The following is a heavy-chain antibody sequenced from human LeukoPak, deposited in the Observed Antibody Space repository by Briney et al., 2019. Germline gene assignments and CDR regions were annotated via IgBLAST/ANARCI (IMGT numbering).Heavy chain of an antibody. CDR2: IYPGDSDT. D-gene: IGHD6-19*01. Sequence: ESLKISCKGSGYSFSTYWIAWVRQMPGKALEWMGIIYPGDSDTRYSPSFQGQVTISADKSITTAYLQWNSLRASDTAMYYCARLLEGVAGTWGYWGQGTLVTVSS. J-gene: IGHJ4*02. CDR1: GYSFSTYW. CDR3: ARLLEGVAGTWGY. V-gene: IGHV5-51*01.